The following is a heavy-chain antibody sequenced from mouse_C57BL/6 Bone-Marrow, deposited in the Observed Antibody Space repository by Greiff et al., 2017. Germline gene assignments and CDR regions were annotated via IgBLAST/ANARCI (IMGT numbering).Heavy chain of an antibody. CDR3: ARHGITTVVAPAGFAY. J-gene: IGHJ3*01. Sequence: EVHLVESGGDLVKPGGSLKLSCAASGFTFSSYGMSWVRQTPDKRLEWVATISSGGSYTYYPDSVKGRFTISSDNAKNTLYLQMSSLKSEDTAMYYCARHGITTVVAPAGFAYWGQGTLVTVSA. D-gene: IGHD1-1*01. V-gene: IGHV5-6*01. CDR2: ISSGGSYT. CDR1: GFTFSSYG.